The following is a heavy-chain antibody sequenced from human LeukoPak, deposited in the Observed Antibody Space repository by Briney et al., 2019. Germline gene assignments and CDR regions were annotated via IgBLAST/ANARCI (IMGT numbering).Heavy chain of an antibody. CDR3: ARVGYDSSGYYPFFDY. CDR2: INPNSGGT. D-gene: IGHD3-22*01. CDR1: GYTFTGYY. V-gene: IGHV1-2*04. Sequence: ASVTVSCTASGYTFTGYYMHWVRQAPGQGLEWMGWINPNSGGTNYAQKFQGWVTMTRDTSISTAYMELSRLRSDDTAVYYCARVGYDSSGYYPFFDYWGQGTLVTVSS. J-gene: IGHJ4*02.